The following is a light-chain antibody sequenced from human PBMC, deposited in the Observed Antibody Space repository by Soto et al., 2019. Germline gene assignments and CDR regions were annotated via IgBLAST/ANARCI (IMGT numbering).Light chain of an antibody. CDR2: GAS. Sequence: EIVLTQSPGTLSFSPGERATLSCRASQSVTSSYLAWYQQKPGQAPRLLIYGASSRATGIPDRFSGSGSGTDFTLTISRLKPEDFAVYYCQQYGSSPPLSFGGGTKVDIK. CDR1: QSVTSSY. CDR3: QQYGSSPPLS. J-gene: IGKJ4*01. V-gene: IGKV3-20*01.